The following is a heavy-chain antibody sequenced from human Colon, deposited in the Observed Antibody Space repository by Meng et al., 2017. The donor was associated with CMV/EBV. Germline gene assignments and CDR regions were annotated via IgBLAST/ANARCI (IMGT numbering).Heavy chain of an antibody. V-gene: IGHV3-74*01. D-gene: IGHD4-17*01. Sequence: GESLKISCVASGLTFTNYWMHWVRQAPGKGLVWVSGTNTAGTSTYYADSVKGRFTISRDNAKNTLYLQMNSLRAEDTAVYYCATVFDYWGQGTLVTVSS. CDR3: ATVFDY. CDR1: GLTFTNYW. J-gene: IGHJ4*02. CDR2: TNTAGTST.